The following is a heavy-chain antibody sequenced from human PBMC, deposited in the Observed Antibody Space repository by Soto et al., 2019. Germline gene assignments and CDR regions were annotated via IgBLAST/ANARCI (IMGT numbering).Heavy chain of an antibody. J-gene: IGHJ6*03. CDR2: TYYRTRWYY. CDR3: AGTTSHYWYYMDV. D-gene: IGHD1-7*01. V-gene: IGHV6-1*01. CDR1: GDSVSSNSAA. Sequence: PSQTLSLTCVISGDSVSSNSAAWNWIRQSPSRGLEWLGRTYYRTRWYYDYAVSVRSRITVKPDTSKNQFSLQLTSVTPEDTAVYYCAGTTSHYWYYMDVWGKGTTVTVSS.